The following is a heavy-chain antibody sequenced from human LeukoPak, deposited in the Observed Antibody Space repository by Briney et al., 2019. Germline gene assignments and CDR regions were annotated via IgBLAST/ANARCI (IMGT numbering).Heavy chain of an antibody. Sequence: SETLSLTCTVCGGSISSSSCYWGWIRQPPGKGLKWIGSIYYSGSTYYNPSLKSRVTISVDTSKNQFSLKLSSVTAADTAVYYCASGRIAAAGKRFDYWGQGSLVTVSS. D-gene: IGHD6-13*01. V-gene: IGHV4-39*01. J-gene: IGHJ4*02. CDR1: GGSISSSSCY. CDR2: IYYSGST. CDR3: ASGRIAAAGKRFDY.